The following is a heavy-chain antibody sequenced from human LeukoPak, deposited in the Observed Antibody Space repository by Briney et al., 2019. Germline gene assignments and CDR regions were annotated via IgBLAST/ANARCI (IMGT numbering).Heavy chain of an antibody. Sequence: GGSLRLSCSASGFTFNTYWMSWVRQAPGKGLQWVANVRPDGREQRYVDSVKGRFTISRDNAKNSLYLQMNSLTAEDTAVHYCVRAHHPGGWFDPWGQGTLVTVSS. D-gene: IGHD3-10*01. CDR3: VRAHHPGGWFDP. CDR2: VRPDGREQ. CDR1: GFTFNTYW. J-gene: IGHJ5*02. V-gene: IGHV3-7*04.